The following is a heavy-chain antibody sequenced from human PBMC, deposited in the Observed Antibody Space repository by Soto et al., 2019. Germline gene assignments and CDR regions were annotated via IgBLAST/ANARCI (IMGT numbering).Heavy chain of an antibody. Sequence: GGSLRLSCAASGFTLSRRWMGWIRKTQGKGQEGVAKIKEDGSEKNYVDSVKGRFTISRYTAKNSLYLPMASLSAADTAVCSFARHGLSFALDIWGYGKMV. CDR1: GFTLSRRW. J-gene: IGHJ3*02. V-gene: IGHV3-7*03. CDR2: IKEDGSEK. CDR3: ARHGLSFALDI. D-gene: IGHD3-16*02.